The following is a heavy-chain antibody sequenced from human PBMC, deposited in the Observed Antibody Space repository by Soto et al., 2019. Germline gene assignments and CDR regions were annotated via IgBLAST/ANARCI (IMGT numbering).Heavy chain of an antibody. CDR1: GYTFTSYG. V-gene: IGHV1-18*01. Sequence: QVQLVQSGAEVKKPGASVKVSCTASGYTFTSYGISWVRQAPGQGLEWMGWISAYNGNTNYAQKLQGRVTMTTDTSTSTAYMELRSLRSDDTAVYYCARDLPLIAAAENYYYGMDVWGQGTTVTVSS. D-gene: IGHD6-13*01. CDR2: ISAYNGNT. CDR3: ARDLPLIAAAENYYYGMDV. J-gene: IGHJ6*02.